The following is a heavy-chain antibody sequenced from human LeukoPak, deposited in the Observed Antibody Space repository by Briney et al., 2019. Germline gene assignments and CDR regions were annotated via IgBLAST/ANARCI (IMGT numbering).Heavy chain of an antibody. J-gene: IGHJ4*02. V-gene: IGHV4-61*02. CDR1: GGSISSGSYY. Sequence: SETLSLTCTVSGGSISSGSYYWSWIRQPAGKGLEWIGRIYTSGSTNYNPSLKSRVTISVDTSKNQFSLKLSSVTAADTAVYYCALGLYSSSWYSHYFDYWGQGTLVTVSS. D-gene: IGHD6-13*01. CDR2: IYTSGST. CDR3: ALGLYSSSWYSHYFDY.